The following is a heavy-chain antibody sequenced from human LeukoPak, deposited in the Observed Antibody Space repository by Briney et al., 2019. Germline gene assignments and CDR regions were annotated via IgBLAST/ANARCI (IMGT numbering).Heavy chain of an antibody. J-gene: IGHJ4*02. V-gene: IGHV4-59*01. CDR3: ARDRAWNSSSGRFDF. Sequence: KTSETLSLTCSVSGGSISSYYWSWIRQPPGKGLEWIGDIYYSGSTNYNPSLKSRVTISVDTSKNQFSLKLISVTAADTAVYYCARDRAWNSSSGRFDFWGQGTLVTVSS. CDR2: IYYSGST. D-gene: IGHD6-6*01. CDR1: GGSISSYY.